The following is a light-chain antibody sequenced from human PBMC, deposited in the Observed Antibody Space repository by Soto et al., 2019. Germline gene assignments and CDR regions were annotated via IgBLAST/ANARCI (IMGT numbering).Light chain of an antibody. CDR3: AAWDDSLSAWV. CDR2: RNY. CDR1: SSNIGSNH. V-gene: IGLV1-47*01. Sequence: QSVLTQPPSASETPGQRVTISCSGSSSNIGSNHVYWYQHLPGTAPKLLIYRNYLRPSGVPDRFSASKSATSASLAISGLRSEDEADYYCAAWDDSLSAWVFGGGTKLTVL. J-gene: IGLJ3*02.